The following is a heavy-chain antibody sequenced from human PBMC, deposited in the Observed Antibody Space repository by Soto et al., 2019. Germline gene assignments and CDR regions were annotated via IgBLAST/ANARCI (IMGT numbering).Heavy chain of an antibody. D-gene: IGHD5-18*01. CDR3: AREDTAAYSGMDV. Sequence: GASVKVSCKASGYTFTNYYVHWVRQAPGQGPEWMGVINPSGGSTRGTQKFQGRVTMTRDTSTNTVHMELSSLRSEDTAIYYCAREDTAAYSGMDVWGQGTTVTSP. J-gene: IGHJ6*02. CDR2: INPSGGST. V-gene: IGHV1-46*01. CDR1: GYTFTNYY.